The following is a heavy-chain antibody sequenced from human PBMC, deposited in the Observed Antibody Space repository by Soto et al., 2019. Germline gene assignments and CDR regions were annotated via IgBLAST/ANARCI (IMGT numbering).Heavy chain of an antibody. CDR1: GYRFSSYW. J-gene: IGHJ5*02. CDR2: IDPGDSYN. CDR3: ARQDSTNWYGRGGDA. V-gene: IGHV5-10-1*01. Sequence: GESLKISCRGSGYRFSSYWITWVRQMPGKGLEWVGKIDPGDSYNTYSPSFQGHVTISVDRSINTAYLEWSSLKASDTAIYYCARQDSTNWYGRGGDAWGQGTLVTV. D-gene: IGHD6-13*01.